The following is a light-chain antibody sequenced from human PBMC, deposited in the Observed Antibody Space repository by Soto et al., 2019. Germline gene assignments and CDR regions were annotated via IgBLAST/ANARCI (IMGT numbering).Light chain of an antibody. Sequence: EIVMTQSPATLSVSPGERATLSCRASQGVSGNLAWYQQKPGQAPRLLIYGASTRATGIPARFSGSGSGTEFTLPISSLQSEDFAIYYCQQYNNWPPYTFGQGTKLEIK. V-gene: IGKV3-15*01. CDR3: QQYNNWPPYT. CDR2: GAS. CDR1: QGVSGN. J-gene: IGKJ2*01.